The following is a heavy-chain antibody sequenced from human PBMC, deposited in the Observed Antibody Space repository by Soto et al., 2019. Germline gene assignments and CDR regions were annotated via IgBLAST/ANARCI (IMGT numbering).Heavy chain of an antibody. D-gene: IGHD4-4*01. Sequence: ASVKVSCKSSGYTFTSYAMHCVRQAPGQRLEWMGWINAGNGNTKYSQKFQGRVTITRDTSASTAYMELSSLRSEDTAVYYCARDKKTVTLNYYYYGMDVWGQGTTVTVSS. J-gene: IGHJ6*02. CDR1: GYTFTSYA. CDR2: INAGNGNT. CDR3: ARDKKTVTLNYYYYGMDV. V-gene: IGHV1-3*01.